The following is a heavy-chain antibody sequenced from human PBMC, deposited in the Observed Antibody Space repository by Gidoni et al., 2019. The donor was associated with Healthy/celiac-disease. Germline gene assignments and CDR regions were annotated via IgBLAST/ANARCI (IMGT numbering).Heavy chain of an antibody. D-gene: IGHD3-10*01. CDR1: GYTFTNYG. V-gene: IGHV1-18*01. Sequence: QVHLVQSGAEVKTPGASVKVSCEASGYTFTNYGITWVRQAPGQGLEWMGWVRVNNGDTNYAPKFQGRVTMTRDTSTNTAYMDLRSLTSDDTAVYYCARGGSGTTPVDPLGQGTLVTVSS. CDR2: VRVNNGDT. CDR3: ARGGSGTTPVDP. J-gene: IGHJ5*02.